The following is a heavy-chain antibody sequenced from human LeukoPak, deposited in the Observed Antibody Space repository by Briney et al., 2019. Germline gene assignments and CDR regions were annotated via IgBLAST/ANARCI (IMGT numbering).Heavy chain of an antibody. CDR1: GFTFSRHW. J-gene: IGHJ4*02. CDR2: IKQDGSAK. CDR3: ARDNGWSADF. V-gene: IGHV3-7*03. D-gene: IGHD2-15*01. Sequence: PGGSLRLSCAASGFTFSRHWMYWVRQAPGKGLEWVANIKQDGSAKPYVDSVKGRFTISRDNAKNSLFLQMNSLRVEDTAVYYCARDNGWSADFRGQGTLVTVSS.